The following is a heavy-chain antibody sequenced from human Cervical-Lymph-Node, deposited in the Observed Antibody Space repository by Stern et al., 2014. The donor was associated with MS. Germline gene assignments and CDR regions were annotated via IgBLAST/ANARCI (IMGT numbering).Heavy chain of an antibody. V-gene: IGHV4-38-2*02. CDR3: GREGSSGWYVF. CDR1: GYSISSAYY. J-gene: IGHJ4*02. CDR2: LSYSGNS. Sequence: QLQLQESGPGLVKPSETLALTCAVSGYSISSAYYWGWIRQPPGKGLEWIGSLSYSGNSYYNPSLKSRVTISRDTSKNQFSLKLSSVTAADTAVYYCGREGSSGWYVFWGQGTLVTVSS. D-gene: IGHD6-19*01.